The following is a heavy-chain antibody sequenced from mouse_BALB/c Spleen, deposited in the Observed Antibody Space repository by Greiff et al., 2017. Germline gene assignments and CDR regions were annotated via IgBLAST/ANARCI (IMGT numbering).Heavy chain of an antibody. D-gene: IGHD3-2*02. CDR1: SFTFTDYA. V-gene: IGHV1S137*01. Sequence: QVQLQQSGPELVRPGVSVKISCTGSSFTFTDYAMHWVKQSPAKSLEWIGVISTYYGNTNYNQKFKGKATMTVDKSSNTAYMELARLTSEESAVYYCARSGDCDGAWFAYWGQGTLVTVSA. CDR3: ARSGDCDGAWFAY. CDR2: ISTYYGNT. J-gene: IGHJ3*01.